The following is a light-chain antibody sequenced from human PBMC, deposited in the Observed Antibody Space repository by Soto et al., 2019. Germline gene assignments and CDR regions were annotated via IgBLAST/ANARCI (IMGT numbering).Light chain of an antibody. CDR2: EVS. CDR3: SSYTTSSTYV. CDR1: SNDLGGYNY. J-gene: IGLJ1*01. Sequence: QSVLTQPASVSGSPGQSITIPCTGSSNDLGGYNYVSWYQQHLGKVPKLMIYEVSNRPSGISNRFSGSKSGNAASLTISGFQAEDEADYYCSSYTTSSTYVFGTGTKVTV. V-gene: IGLV2-14*01.